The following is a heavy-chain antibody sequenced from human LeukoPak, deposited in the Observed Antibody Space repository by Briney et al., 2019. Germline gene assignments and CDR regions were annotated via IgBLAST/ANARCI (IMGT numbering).Heavy chain of an antibody. Sequence: GGSLRLSCAASGFTFSSYAMSWVRQAPGKGLEWVSAIRGSGGSTYYADSVKGRFTISRDNSKNTLYLQMNSLRAEDTAVCYCAKERVNTMIVVVNDYWGQGTLVTVSS. CDR1: GFTFSSYA. CDR2: IRGSGGST. V-gene: IGHV3-23*01. D-gene: IGHD3-22*01. CDR3: AKERVNTMIVVVNDY. J-gene: IGHJ4*02.